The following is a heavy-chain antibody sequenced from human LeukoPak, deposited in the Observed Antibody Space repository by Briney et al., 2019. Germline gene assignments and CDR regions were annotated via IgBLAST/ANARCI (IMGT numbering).Heavy chain of an antibody. CDR3: AKDRGYCSSTSCYGIFDY. J-gene: IGHJ4*02. V-gene: IGHV3-30*18. D-gene: IGHD2-2*01. CDR2: ISYDGSNK. CDR1: GFTFSSYG. Sequence: GGSLRLSCAASGFTFSSYGMHWVRQAPGKGLEWVAVISYDGSNKYYADSVKGRFTISRDNSKNTLYLQMNSLRAEDTAVYYCAKDRGYCSSTSCYGIFDYWGQGTLVTVSS.